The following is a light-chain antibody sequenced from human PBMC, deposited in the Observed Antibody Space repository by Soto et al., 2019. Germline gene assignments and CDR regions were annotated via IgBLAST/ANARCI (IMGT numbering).Light chain of an antibody. Sequence: DIQMTQSPSSLSASVGDRVTITCQASQDISNYLNWYQQKPGKAPRLLIYDASNLTTGVPSRLSGTGSGTDFTMTISGLKPEDIATYYCQQYNSYLTFGGGTKVEIK. J-gene: IGKJ4*01. CDR2: DAS. V-gene: IGKV1-33*01. CDR3: QQYNSYLT. CDR1: QDISNY.